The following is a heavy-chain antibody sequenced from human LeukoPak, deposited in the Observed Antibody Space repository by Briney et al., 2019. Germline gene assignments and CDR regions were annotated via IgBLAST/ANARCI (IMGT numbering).Heavy chain of an antibody. CDR3: ARGENYYFHTDV. D-gene: IGHD2/OR15-2a*01. CDR1: GFSVSDSY. V-gene: IGHV3-66*02. J-gene: IGHJ6*03. Sequence: GGSLRLSCAASGFSVSDSYMSWVRQAPGKGLEWVSILYSGGDTYYSASVRGRFTISRDNSKNTLYLQMNTLSAADTAVYYCARGENYYFHTDVWGKGATVTVSS. CDR2: LYSGGDT.